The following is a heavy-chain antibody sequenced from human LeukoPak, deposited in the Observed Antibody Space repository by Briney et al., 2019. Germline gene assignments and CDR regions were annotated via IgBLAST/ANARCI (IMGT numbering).Heavy chain of an antibody. CDR1: GGSISSSSYY. CDR3: ARDLGWLGRFDY. D-gene: IGHD6-19*01. V-gene: IGHV4-39*07. J-gene: IGHJ4*02. Sequence: PSETLSLTCTVSGGSISSSSYYWGWIRQPPGKGLEWIGSIYYSGSTYYNPSLKSRVTISVDTSKNQFSLKLSSVTAADTAVYYCARDLGWLGRFDYWGQGTLVTVSS. CDR2: IYYSGST.